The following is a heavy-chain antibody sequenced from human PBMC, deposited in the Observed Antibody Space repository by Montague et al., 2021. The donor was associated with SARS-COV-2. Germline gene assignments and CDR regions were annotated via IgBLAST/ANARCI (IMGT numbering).Heavy chain of an antibody. J-gene: IGHJ3*01. Sequence: SETLSLTCAVYGGSLSGYYWTWIRQPPGKGLEWVGEINDRGSTNYNPSFESRLTMSVDTSTNQFSLRLKSVSAADTAVYYCARGQVTIFGVLIMLPAAGAVDVWGQGTTVTVSS. D-gene: IGHD3-3*01. V-gene: IGHV4-34*01. CDR2: INDRGST. CDR1: GGSLSGYY. CDR3: ARGQVTIFGVLIMLPAAGAVDV.